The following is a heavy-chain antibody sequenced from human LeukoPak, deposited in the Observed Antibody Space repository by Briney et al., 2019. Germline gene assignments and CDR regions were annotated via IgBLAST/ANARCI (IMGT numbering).Heavy chain of an antibody. V-gene: IGHV1-2*02. CDR1: GYTFTGYY. J-gene: IGHJ3*02. CDR2: INPNSGGT. Sequence: GASVKVSCKASGYTFTGYYMHWVRQAPGQGLEWMGWINPNSGGTNYAQKFQGRVTMTRDTPISTAYMELSRLRSDDTAVYYCARAPSAAADAFDIWGQGTMVTVSS. D-gene: IGHD6-13*01. CDR3: ARAPSAAADAFDI.